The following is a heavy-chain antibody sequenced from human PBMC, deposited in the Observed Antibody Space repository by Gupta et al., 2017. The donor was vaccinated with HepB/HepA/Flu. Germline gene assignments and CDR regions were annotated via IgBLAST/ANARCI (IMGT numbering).Heavy chain of an antibody. V-gene: IGHV3-21*01. Sequence: EVQLVESGGGLVKPGGSLRLSCAASGFPLSTYSMPWVRQAPGKGLEWVSSISSSSSYIYYADSVKGRFTISRDNAKNSLYLQMNSLRAEDTAVYYCARDGVDTAFDYWGQGTLVTVSS. D-gene: IGHD3-16*01. J-gene: IGHJ4*02. CDR2: ISSSSSYI. CDR1: GFPLSTYS. CDR3: ARDGVDTAFDY.